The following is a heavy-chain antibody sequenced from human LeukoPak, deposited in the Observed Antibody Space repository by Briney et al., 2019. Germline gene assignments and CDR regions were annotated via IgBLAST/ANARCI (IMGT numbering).Heavy chain of an antibody. Sequence: SVKVSCKASGGTFSSYAISWVRQAPGQGLEWMGGIIPIFGTANYAQKFQGRVTITTDESTSTAYMELSSLRSEDTAVYYCARGRWVYGDFWSGSYFDYWGQGTLVTVSS. J-gene: IGHJ4*02. V-gene: IGHV1-69*05. CDR3: ARGRWVYGDFWSGSYFDY. CDR2: IIPIFGTA. D-gene: IGHD3-3*01. CDR1: GGTFSSYA.